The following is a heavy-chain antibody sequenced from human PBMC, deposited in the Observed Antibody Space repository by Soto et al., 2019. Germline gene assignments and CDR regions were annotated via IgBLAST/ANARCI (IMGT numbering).Heavy chain of an antibody. Sequence: SLRLSCAASGFTFSGYGMHWVRQAPGKGLEWVAVISYDGSNKYYADSVKGRFTISRDNSKNTLYLQMNSLRAEDTAVYYCAKDLRVYSSGWYSAFDIWGQGTMVTVSS. J-gene: IGHJ3*02. CDR2: ISYDGSNK. CDR3: AKDLRVYSSGWYSAFDI. D-gene: IGHD6-19*01. V-gene: IGHV3-30*18. CDR1: GFTFSGYG.